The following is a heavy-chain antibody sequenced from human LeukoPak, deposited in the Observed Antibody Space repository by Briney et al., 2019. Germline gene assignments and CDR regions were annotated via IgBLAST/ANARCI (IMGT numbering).Heavy chain of an antibody. CDR2: ISWNSGSI. Sequence: PGRSLRLSCAASEFTFDDYAMHWVRQAPGKGLEWVSGISWNSGSIGYADSVKGRFTISRDNAKNSLYLQMNSLRAEDTALYYCAKSRIGSYGVWDYWGQGTLVTVSS. J-gene: IGHJ4*02. V-gene: IGHV3-9*01. D-gene: IGHD1-26*01. CDR3: AKSRIGSYGVWDY. CDR1: EFTFDDYA.